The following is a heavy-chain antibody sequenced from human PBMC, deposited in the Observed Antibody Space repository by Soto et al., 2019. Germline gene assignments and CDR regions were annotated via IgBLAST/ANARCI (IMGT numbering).Heavy chain of an antibody. J-gene: IGHJ4*02. CDR1: GGSTGRGGYY. V-gene: IGHV4-31*03. CDR2: IDYSGST. Sequence: QVQLQESGPGLVKPSQTLSLTCTVSGGSTGRGGYYWSWIRQHPGKGLEWIGYIDYSGSTYYHPSLESRLTISVDTSKNQFSLKLSSVTAADTAVYYCARDLGSGSGFDYWGQGTLVTVSS. CDR3: ARDLGSGSGFDY. D-gene: IGHD3-10*01.